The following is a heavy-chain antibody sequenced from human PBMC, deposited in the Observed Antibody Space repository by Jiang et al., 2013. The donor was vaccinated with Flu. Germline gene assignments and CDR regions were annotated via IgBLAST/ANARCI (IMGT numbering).Heavy chain of an antibody. V-gene: IGHV1-69*04. CDR1: GGTFRSYA. Sequence: EVKKPGSSVKVSCKASGGTFRSYAISWVRQVPGQGLEWMGRIIPILGRPNYAPNFQGRVTITADKSTNTVDMEVSSLTSEDTAIYYCARDESGNSLRYWYFDLWGRGTLVTVS. J-gene: IGHJ2*01. CDR3: ARDESGNSLRYWYFDL. CDR2: IIPILGRP. D-gene: IGHD4-23*01.